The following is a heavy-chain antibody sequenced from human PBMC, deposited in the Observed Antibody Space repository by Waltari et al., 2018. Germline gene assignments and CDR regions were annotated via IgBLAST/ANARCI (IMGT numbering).Heavy chain of an antibody. Sequence: QVQLQESGPGLVKPSETLSLTCTVSGGSISSYYWSWIRQPPGKGLEWIGYIYYRGSTNYNHSLKSRVNISVDTAKNQFSLKLSSVTAADTAVYYCARGSIAARAPVDYWGQGTRVTVSS. D-gene: IGHD6-6*01. CDR3: ARGSIAARAPVDY. CDR2: IYYRGST. J-gene: IGHJ4*02. CDR1: GGSISSYY. V-gene: IGHV4-59*01.